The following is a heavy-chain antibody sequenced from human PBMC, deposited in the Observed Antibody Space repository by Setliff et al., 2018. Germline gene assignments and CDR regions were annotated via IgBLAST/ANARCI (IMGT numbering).Heavy chain of an antibody. CDR1: GYTFKNYG. CDR3: ARGDFYYYFYMDA. V-gene: IGHV1-69*05. Sequence: SVKVSCKASGYTFKNYGVSWVRQAPGQGLEWMGGIISMFGTTNYAQKFQGRVTITTDKSTSTAYMELSSLRSEDTAIYYCARGDFYYYFYMDAWGKGTTVTVSS. CDR2: IISMFGTT. J-gene: IGHJ6*03.